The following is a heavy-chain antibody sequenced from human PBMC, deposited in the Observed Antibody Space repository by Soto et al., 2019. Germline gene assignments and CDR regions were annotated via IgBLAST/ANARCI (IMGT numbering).Heavy chain of an antibody. V-gene: IGHV1-69*13. J-gene: IGHJ6*02. CDR3: ARVRRYCSSTSCYPTHYYYYGMDV. Sequence: ASVKVSCKASGGTFSSYAISWVRQAPGQGLEWMGGIIPIFGTANYAQKFQGRVTITADESTSTAYMELSSLRSEDTAVYYCARVRRYCSSTSCYPTHYYYYGMDVWGQGTTVTVSS. D-gene: IGHD2-2*01. CDR2: IIPIFGTA. CDR1: GGTFSSYA.